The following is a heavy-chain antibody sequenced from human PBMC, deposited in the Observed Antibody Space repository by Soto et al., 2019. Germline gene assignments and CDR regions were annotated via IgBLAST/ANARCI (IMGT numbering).Heavy chain of an antibody. Sequence: QVQLQESGPGLVKPSQTLSLTCTVSGGSISSGDYYWSWIRQPPGKGLEWIGYIYYSGSTYYNPSLKSRVTISVDTSKNQFSLKLSSVTAADTAVYYCARQVVYYYDSSGYYYFDYWGQGTLVTVSS. J-gene: IGHJ4*02. D-gene: IGHD3-22*01. CDR1: GGSISSGDYY. V-gene: IGHV4-30-4*01. CDR2: IYYSGST. CDR3: ARQVVYYYDSSGYYYFDY.